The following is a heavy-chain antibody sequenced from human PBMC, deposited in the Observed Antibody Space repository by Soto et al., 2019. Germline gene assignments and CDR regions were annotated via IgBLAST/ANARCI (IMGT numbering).Heavy chain of an antibody. J-gene: IGHJ4*02. CDR3: ARVGPANYYYDSSGYYSSVYYFDY. CDR1: GGSISSYY. CDR2: IYYSGST. V-gene: IGHV4-59*01. D-gene: IGHD3-22*01. Sequence: PSETLSLTCTVSGGSISSYYWSWIRQPPGKGLEWIGYIYYSGSTNYNPSLKSRVTISVDTSKNQFSLKLSSVTAADTAVYYFARVGPANYYYDSSGYYSSVYYFDYWGQGTLVTVSS.